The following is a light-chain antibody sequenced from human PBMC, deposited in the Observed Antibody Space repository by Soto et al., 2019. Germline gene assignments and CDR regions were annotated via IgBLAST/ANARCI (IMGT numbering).Light chain of an antibody. CDR2: AAS. CDR3: QQSFSPHIA. V-gene: IGKV1-39*01. Sequence: EIQVTQSPTSLSASVGDRVTITCRASRSIGNNLNWYQQRPGKAPQLLIYAASSLQSGFPSRFSGSTSGTDITLTINGLQPEDFATYYCQQSFSPHIAFGQGTRL. CDR1: RSIGNN. J-gene: IGKJ5*01.